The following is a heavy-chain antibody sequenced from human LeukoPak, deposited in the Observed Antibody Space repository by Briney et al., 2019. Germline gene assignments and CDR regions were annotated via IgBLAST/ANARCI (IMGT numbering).Heavy chain of an antibody. J-gene: IGHJ4*02. CDR3: ARENYDSSGYYYRFDY. D-gene: IGHD3-22*01. CDR2: IYYSGST. CDR1: GGSISSGGYY. Sequence: SQTLSLTCTVSGGSISSGGYYWSWIRQHPGKGLEWIGYIYYSGSTYYNPSLKSRVTISVDTSKNQFSPKLSSVTAADTAVYYCARENYDSSGYYYRFDYWGQGTLVTVSS. V-gene: IGHV4-31*03.